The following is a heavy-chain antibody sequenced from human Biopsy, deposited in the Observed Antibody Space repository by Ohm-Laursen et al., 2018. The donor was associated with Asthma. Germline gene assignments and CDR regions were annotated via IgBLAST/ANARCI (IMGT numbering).Heavy chain of an antibody. Sequence: ASVKVSCKASGYPFTSFDLNWVRLAAGQGLEWMGWMNPRSGVTNFAPKFRGRISMTRDASISTAYLEMSSLRSDDTALYFCAATGYSGYYYRTWGQGTLVTASS. J-gene: IGHJ5*02. CDR3: AATGYSGYYYRT. CDR2: MNPRSGVT. CDR1: GYPFTSFD. D-gene: IGHD5-12*01. V-gene: IGHV1-8*02.